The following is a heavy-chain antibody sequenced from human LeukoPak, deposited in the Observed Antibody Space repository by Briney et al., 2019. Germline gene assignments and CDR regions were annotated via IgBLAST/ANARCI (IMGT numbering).Heavy chain of an antibody. Sequence: SQTLSLTCAISGDSVSSNSAAWNWIRQSPSRGLEWLGRTYYRSKWSNDYAVSVKGRITINPDTSKNQFSLQLYSVTPEDTAVYYCVSSRRGSSWRYFDPWGQGTLVTVSS. CDR1: GDSVSSNSAA. J-gene: IGHJ5*02. V-gene: IGHV6-1*01. CDR2: TYYRSKWSN. D-gene: IGHD6-13*01. CDR3: VSSRRGSSWRYFDP.